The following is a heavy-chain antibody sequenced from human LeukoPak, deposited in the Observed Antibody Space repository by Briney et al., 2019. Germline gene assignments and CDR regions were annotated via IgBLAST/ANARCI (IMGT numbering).Heavy chain of an antibody. Sequence: PSETLSLTFIGSNYSISNSLYWGWLRQPPGKGLEWIGSIYRSGSTFYNPSLKSRVTISLDTSKNQFSLKLSSVTAADTAVYFCARGTYGYYRYVWRKGTTVTVSS. CDR2: IYRSGST. D-gene: IGHD4-17*01. V-gene: IGHV4-38-2*02. CDR1: NYSISNSLY. J-gene: IGHJ6*04. CDR3: ARGTYGYYRYV.